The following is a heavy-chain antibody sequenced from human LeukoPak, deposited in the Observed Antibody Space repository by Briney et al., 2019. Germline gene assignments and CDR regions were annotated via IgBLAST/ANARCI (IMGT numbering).Heavy chain of an antibody. CDR1: GYTFTGYY. D-gene: IGHD1-26*01. CDR3: ARDHIVGSGSYRLRFDY. Sequence: ASVKVSCKASGYTFTGYYIHWVRQAPGQGLEWMGWINPNINGTNYAQKLQGRVTMTTDTSTSTAYMELRSLRSDDTAVYYCARDHIVGSGSYRLRFDYWGQGTLVTVSS. V-gene: IGHV1-2*02. J-gene: IGHJ4*02. CDR2: INPNINGT.